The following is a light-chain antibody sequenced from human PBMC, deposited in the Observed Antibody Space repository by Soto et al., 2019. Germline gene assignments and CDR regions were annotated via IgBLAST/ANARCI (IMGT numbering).Light chain of an antibody. V-gene: IGKV3-15*01. Sequence: EVVLTQSPATLSVSPGERATLSCRASQSVSINLAWYQQKPGQAPRLLIYGASTRATGIPARFSGSRSGTDFTLTISSLQSEDFAVYYCQQRSNWPPFGQGTKVDIK. J-gene: IGKJ1*01. CDR2: GAS. CDR1: QSVSIN. CDR3: QQRSNWPP.